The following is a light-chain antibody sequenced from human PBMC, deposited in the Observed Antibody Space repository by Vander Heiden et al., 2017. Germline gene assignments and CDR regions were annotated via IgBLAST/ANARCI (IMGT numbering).Light chain of an antibody. J-gene: IGLJ3*02. CDR3: AAWDYSLDGVV. Sequence: QSVLTQPPSASGTPGPRVTISCSGSSSNIGRNSVNWYRQLPGTAPKLLIYSNNQRPSGVPDRFSGSKSGTSASLAVSGLQSGDEANYYCAAWDYSLDGVVFGGGTKLTVL. V-gene: IGLV1-44*01. CDR1: SSNIGRNS. CDR2: SNN.